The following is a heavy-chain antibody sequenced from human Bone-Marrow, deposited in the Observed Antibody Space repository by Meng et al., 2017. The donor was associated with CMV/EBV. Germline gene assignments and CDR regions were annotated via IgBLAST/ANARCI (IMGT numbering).Heavy chain of an antibody. D-gene: IGHD2-15*01. Sequence: SETLSLTCTVSGGSISSYYWSWIRQPPGKGLEWIGYIYYSGSTNYNPSLKSRVTISVDTSKNQLSLKLSSVTAADTAVYYCASREGGGLGWCDPWGQGTLVTVAS. V-gene: IGHV4-59*01. CDR1: GGSISSYY. J-gene: IGHJ5*02. CDR2: IYYSGST. CDR3: ASREGGGLGWCDP.